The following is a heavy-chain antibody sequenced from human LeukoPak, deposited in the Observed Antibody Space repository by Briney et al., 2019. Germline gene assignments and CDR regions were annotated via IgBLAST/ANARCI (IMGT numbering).Heavy chain of an antibody. J-gene: IGHJ4*02. D-gene: IGHD2-2*01. CDR3: AEDRWSSTSYYFDY. CDR1: GFTFSSYA. V-gene: IGHV3-23*01. CDR2: LSGSGGST. Sequence: PGGSLRLSCAASGFTFSSYAMSWVRQAPGKGLEWVSGLSGSGGSTYYADSVKGRFTISRDNSKNTLYLQMNSLRAEDTAVYYCAEDRWSSTSYYFDYWGQGTLVTVSS.